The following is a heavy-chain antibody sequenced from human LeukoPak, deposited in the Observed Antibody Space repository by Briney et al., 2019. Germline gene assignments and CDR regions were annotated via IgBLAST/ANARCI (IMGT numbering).Heavy chain of an antibody. V-gene: IGHV1-18*01. CDR1: GYTFSNFG. CDR3: ARDGTSTDDY. J-gene: IGHJ4*02. D-gene: IGHD2-2*01. Sequence: GASVKVSCKASGYTFSNFGINWVRQAPGQGLEWIAWISGNNDNPNYGQKLQGRFTVTTDSSTSIAYMELRNLRSDDTAVYYCARDGTSTDDYWGQGTLVTVSS. CDR2: ISGNNDNP.